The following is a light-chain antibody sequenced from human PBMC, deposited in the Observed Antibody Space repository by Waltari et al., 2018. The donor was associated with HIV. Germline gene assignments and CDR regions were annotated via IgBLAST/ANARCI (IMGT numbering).Light chain of an antibody. Sequence: QSVLTQPPSVSAAQGQKVTITCSGGTSNIGDNYVSWYQQFPGTAPKLLIYDNNKRPSGIPDRFSASKSGTSATLGITGLQTGDEAQYYCGSWDSSLSALLFGGGTKLTVL. CDR3: GSWDSSLSALL. CDR2: DNN. V-gene: IGLV1-51*01. CDR1: TSNIGDNY. J-gene: IGLJ2*01.